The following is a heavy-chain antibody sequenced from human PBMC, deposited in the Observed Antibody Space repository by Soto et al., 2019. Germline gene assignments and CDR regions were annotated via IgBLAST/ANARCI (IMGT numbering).Heavy chain of an antibody. J-gene: IGHJ4*02. D-gene: IGHD3-22*01. CDR1: GGSISSSSYY. CDR2: IYYSGST. V-gene: IGHV4-39*01. Sequence: QLQLQESGPGLVKPSETLSLTCTVSGGSISSSSYYWGWIRQPPGKGLEWIGSIYYSGSTYYNPSLKSRVTISVDTSKNQFSLKLGSVTAADAAVYYCARPYYDSSGYYLHWGQGTLVTVSS. CDR3: ARPYYDSSGYYLH.